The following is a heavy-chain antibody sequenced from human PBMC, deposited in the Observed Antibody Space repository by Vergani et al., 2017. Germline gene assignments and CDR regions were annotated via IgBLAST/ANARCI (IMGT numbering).Heavy chain of an antibody. Sequence: QVQLVESGGGVVQPGRSLRLSCAASGFTFSSYGMHWVRQAPGKGLEWVAVISYDGSNKYYADSVKGRFTISRDNSKNTLYLQMNSLRAEDTAVYYCAKGWPRFGELTPAYYYYYMDVWGKGTTVTVSS. CDR1: GFTFSSYG. V-gene: IGHV3-30*18. D-gene: IGHD3-10*01. CDR3: AKGWPRFGELTPAYYYYYMDV. CDR2: ISYDGSNK. J-gene: IGHJ6*03.